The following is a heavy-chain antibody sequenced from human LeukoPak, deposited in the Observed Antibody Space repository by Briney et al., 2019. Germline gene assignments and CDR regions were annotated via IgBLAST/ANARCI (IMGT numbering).Heavy chain of an antibody. V-gene: IGHV4-61*02. CDR1: GGSISSSSYY. CDR3: ARSVKAIVGATIDY. J-gene: IGHJ4*02. D-gene: IGHD1-26*01. CDR2: IYTSGST. Sequence: SETLSLTCTVSGGSISSSSYYWSWIRQPAGKGLEWIGRIYTSGSTNYNPSLKSRVTISVDTSKNQFSLKLSSVTAADTAVYYCARSVKAIVGATIDYWGQGTLVTVSS.